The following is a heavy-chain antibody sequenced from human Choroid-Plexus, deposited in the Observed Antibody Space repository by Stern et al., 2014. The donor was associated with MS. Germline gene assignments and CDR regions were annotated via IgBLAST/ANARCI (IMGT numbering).Heavy chain of an antibody. Sequence: VQLVESGGGVVQPGRPLRLSCVASGFTFGSCAMHWVRQAPGQGLEWGAGVSYDGSNKYYADSVKGRFTLSRDNSQNTLYMQMSSLRPEDTAVYYCAKDRQFLTYFFDHWGQGSLVTVSS. V-gene: IGHV3-30*18. D-gene: IGHD2-8*01. CDR3: AKDRQFLTYFFDH. CDR2: VSYDGSNK. J-gene: IGHJ5*02. CDR1: GFTFGSCA.